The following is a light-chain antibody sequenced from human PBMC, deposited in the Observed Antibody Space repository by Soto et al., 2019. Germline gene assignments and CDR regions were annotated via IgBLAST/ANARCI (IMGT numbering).Light chain of an antibody. CDR2: GAS. J-gene: IGKJ1*01. V-gene: IGKV3-15*01. CDR1: QSVRSN. CDR3: QQYNDWWT. Sequence: EIVLTHSPGTLSLSPCERVTLSARASQSVRSNYLAWYQQTPGQAPRVLIYGASTRAIRIPARFSGSGSGTEFTLTISSLQSEDFAIYYCQQYNDWWTFGQGTKVDIK.